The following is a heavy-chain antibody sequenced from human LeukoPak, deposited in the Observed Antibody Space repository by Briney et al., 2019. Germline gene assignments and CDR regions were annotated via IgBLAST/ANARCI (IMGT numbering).Heavy chain of an antibody. J-gene: IGHJ4*02. CDR2: ISAYNGNT. CDR1: GYTFTSYG. CDR3: ARGTGAMVMWASFDY. D-gene: IGHD5-18*01. Sequence: ASVKVPCKASGYTFTSYGITWVRQAPGQGLEWMGWISAYNGNTNYAQKVQGRVTMTTDTSTSTAYMELRSLRSDDTAVYYCARGTGAMVMWASFDYWGQGTLVTVSS. V-gene: IGHV1-18*01.